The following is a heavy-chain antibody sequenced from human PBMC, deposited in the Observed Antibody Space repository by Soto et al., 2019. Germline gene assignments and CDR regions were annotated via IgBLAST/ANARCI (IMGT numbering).Heavy chain of an antibody. D-gene: IGHD2-15*01. V-gene: IGHV4-31*03. J-gene: IGHJ5*02. CDR1: RAFINSGGFY. CDR2: IFHSGST. Sequence: PSETLSLTCSGSRAFINSGGFYYSWIRQPPGKGLEWLGYIFHSGSTLYTPSLRGRLTLSADTSRNQLSLHLTSVTAADTAVYYCVRGGIAGHWFDPWGQGILVT. CDR3: VRGGIAGHWFDP.